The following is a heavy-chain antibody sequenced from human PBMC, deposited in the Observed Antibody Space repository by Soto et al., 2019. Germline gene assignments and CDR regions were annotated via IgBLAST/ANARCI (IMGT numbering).Heavy chain of an antibody. CDR2: ISAYNGNT. D-gene: IGHD5-12*01. Sequence: VASVKVSCKASGYTCTSYGISWVRQAPGQGLEWMGWISAYNGNTNYAQKLQGRVTMTTDTSTSTAYMELRSLRSDDTAVYYCARRVATITFYGMDVWGQGTTVTVSS. CDR1: GYTCTSYG. J-gene: IGHJ6*02. V-gene: IGHV1-18*04. CDR3: ARRVATITFYGMDV.